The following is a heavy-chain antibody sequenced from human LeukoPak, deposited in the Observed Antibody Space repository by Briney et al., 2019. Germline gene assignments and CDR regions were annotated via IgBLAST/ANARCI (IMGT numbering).Heavy chain of an antibody. V-gene: IGHV4-34*01. CDR2: INHSGST. CDR3: ARTVCGGDCYNNWFDP. CDR1: GGSFSGYY. D-gene: IGHD2-21*02. J-gene: IGHJ5*02. Sequence: SETLSLTCAVYGGSFSGYYWSWIRQPPGKGLEWIGEINHSGSTNYNPSLKSRVTISVDTSKNQFSLKLSSVTAADTAVYYCARTVCGGDCYNNWFDPWGQGTLVTVSS.